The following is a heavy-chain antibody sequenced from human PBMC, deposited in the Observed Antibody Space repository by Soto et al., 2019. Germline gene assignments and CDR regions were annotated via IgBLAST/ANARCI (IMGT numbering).Heavy chain of an antibody. CDR2: IHRSGST. CDR1: GGSISSGGYS. CDR3: ARVAGSGWYDA. V-gene: IGHV4-30-2*01. J-gene: IGHJ5*02. D-gene: IGHD6-19*01. Sequence: QVQLQESGSGLVKPSQTLSLTCADSGGSISSGGYSWSWIRQPPGKGLEWIGDIHRSGSTYYNPSLTSRVTISVDRSKDQFSLRLSSVTAADTAVYYCARVAGSGWYDAWGQGTLVTVSS.